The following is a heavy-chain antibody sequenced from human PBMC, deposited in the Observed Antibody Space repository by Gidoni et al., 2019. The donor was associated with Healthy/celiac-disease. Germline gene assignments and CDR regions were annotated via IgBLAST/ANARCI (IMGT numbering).Heavy chain of an antibody. CDR3: ARDPAGLGVDY. J-gene: IGHJ4*02. D-gene: IGHD3-16*01. V-gene: IGHV4-59*01. CDR1: GGSLSSYY. Sequence: QVQLQESGPGLVKPSETLSLTCTVSGGSLSSYYRRWIRPPPGKGLEGIGYIYYSGSTNYNTSLKSRVTIAVETAKNQLSRKLSSVTAADTAVYYCARDPAGLGVDYWGQGTLVTVSS. CDR2: IYYSGST.